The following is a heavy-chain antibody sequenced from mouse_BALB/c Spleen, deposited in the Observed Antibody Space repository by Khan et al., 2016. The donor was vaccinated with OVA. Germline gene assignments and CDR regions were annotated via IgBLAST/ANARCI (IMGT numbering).Heavy chain of an antibody. Sequence: QVQLQQPGAELMKPGASVKISCKATGYTFSSYWIEWVKQRPGQGLEWIGEILPGRGSTDYNEKFKGKATLTADTSSNTAYMQLSSLTSEAAAVDYCAWGGRIGTRYFAVWGAGTTVTVSS. CDR2: ILPGRGST. J-gene: IGHJ1*01. V-gene: IGHV1-9*01. D-gene: IGHD2-14*01. CDR1: GYTFSSYW. CDR3: AWGGRIGTRYFAV.